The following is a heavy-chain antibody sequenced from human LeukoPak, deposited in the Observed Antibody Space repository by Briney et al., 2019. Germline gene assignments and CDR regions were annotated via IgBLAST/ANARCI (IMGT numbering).Heavy chain of an antibody. CDR2: ISSSSSYI. CDR3: ARDHLPIVVVPAAMDN. CDR1: GFTFSSYS. V-gene: IGHV3-21*01. D-gene: IGHD2-2*01. J-gene: IGHJ4*02. Sequence: GGSLRLSCAASGFTFSSYSMNWVRQAPGKGLEWVSSISSSSSYIYYADSVKGRFTISRDNDKNSLYLQMNSLRAEDTAVYYCARDHLPIVVVPAAMDNWGQGTLVSVSS.